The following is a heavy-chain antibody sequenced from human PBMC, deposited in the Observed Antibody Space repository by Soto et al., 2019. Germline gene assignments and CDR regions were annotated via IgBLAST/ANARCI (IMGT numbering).Heavy chain of an antibody. D-gene: IGHD1-1*01. CDR2: INESGST. J-gene: IGHJ4*02. V-gene: IGHV4-34*01. CDR1: GQSFSGHS. Sequence: QVQLQQWGAGLVKPSETLSLSCAVYGQSFSGHSWAWIRQPPGKGLEWIGEINESGSTYYNPSLKSRVTISTDTSKNQFSLKLSSVSAADTAAYFCARGSGIVALPGELEDVMYDYWGQGTLVNVSS. CDR3: ARGSGIVALPGELEDVMYDY.